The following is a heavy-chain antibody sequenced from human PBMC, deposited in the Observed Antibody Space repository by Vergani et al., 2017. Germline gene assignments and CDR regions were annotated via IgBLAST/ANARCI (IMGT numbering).Heavy chain of an antibody. Sequence: QVQLVESGGGVVQPGRSLRVSCAASGFTFSSYRMHWVRQAPGKGLEWVAVIWYDGSNKYYADSVKGRFTISRDNSKNTLYLQMNSLRAEDTAVYYCARDFQWGSGDGWDYFDYWGQGTLVTVSS. CDR3: ARDFQWGSGDGWDYFDY. CDR1: GFTFSSYR. D-gene: IGHD1-26*01. J-gene: IGHJ4*02. V-gene: IGHV3-33*01. CDR2: IWYDGSNK.